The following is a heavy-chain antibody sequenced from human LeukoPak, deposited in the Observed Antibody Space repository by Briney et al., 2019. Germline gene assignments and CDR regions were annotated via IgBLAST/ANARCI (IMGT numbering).Heavy chain of an antibody. Sequence: PSETLSLTCTVSGGSISSSSYSWGWIRQPPGKGLEWIGSIYYSGSTYYNPSLKSRVTISVDTSKNQFSLKLSSVTAADTAVYYCAGKYSSGYYWGQGTLVTVSS. J-gene: IGHJ4*02. CDR3: AGKYSSGYY. D-gene: IGHD6-19*01. V-gene: IGHV4-39*01. CDR1: GGSISSSSYS. CDR2: IYYSGST.